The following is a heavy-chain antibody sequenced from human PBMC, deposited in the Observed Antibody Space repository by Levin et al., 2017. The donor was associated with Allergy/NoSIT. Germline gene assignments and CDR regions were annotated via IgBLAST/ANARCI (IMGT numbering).Heavy chain of an antibody. J-gene: IGHJ4*02. CDR3: ALLSGYFDY. Sequence: ASVKVSCKASGYTFKYYFMHWVRQAPGQGLEWMGVINPSGGGTNYAHKFQGRVALTSDTSTSTVYMEVRSLRSEDTAVYYCALLSGYFDYWGQGSLITVSS. V-gene: IGHV1-46*02. CDR2: INPSGGGT. CDR1: GYTFKYYF. D-gene: IGHD1-26*01.